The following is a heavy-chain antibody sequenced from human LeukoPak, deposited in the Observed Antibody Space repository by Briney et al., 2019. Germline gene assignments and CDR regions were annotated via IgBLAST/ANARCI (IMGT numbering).Heavy chain of an antibody. Sequence: GGSLRLSCAASGFTFSNNWMTWVRQAPGKGLEWVASVKKDASEKYYVDSVKGRFTISRANAKNSLYLQMNSLKTEDTAVYYCTREKYAFDIWGQGTMVTVSS. D-gene: IGHD2-2*01. J-gene: IGHJ3*02. CDR1: GFTFSNNW. CDR3: TREKYAFDI. CDR2: VKKDASEK. V-gene: IGHV3-7*03.